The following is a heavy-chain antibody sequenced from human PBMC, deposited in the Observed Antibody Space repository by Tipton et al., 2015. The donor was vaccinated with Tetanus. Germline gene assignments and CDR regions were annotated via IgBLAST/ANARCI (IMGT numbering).Heavy chain of an antibody. CDR2: IAHSGST. V-gene: IGHV4-34*01. J-gene: IGHJ4*02. Sequence: TLSLTCAVFGGSFSGYYWNWIRQPPGKGLEGIGQIAHSGSTSYNPSLKSRVTISVDTSKNQFFLNLSSVTAADTAVYYCARWETVTTKNNYRGQGTLVPVSS. CDR3: ARWETVTTKNNY. D-gene: IGHD4-17*01. CDR1: GGSFSGYY.